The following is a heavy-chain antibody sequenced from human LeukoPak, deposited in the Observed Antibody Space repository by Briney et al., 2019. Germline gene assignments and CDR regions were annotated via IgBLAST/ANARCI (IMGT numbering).Heavy chain of an antibody. CDR3: GRSPSTKTKGDYFDY. CDR1: DGSISNYY. V-gene: IGHV4-59*12. J-gene: IGHJ4*02. Sequence: PSETLSLTCTVSDGSISNYYWSWIRQPPGKGLEWIGNTDYSGSTYCNPSLKSRVTISVDTSKNQFSLKLSSVTAADTAVYYCGRSPSTKTKGDYFDYWGQGTLVTVSS. CDR2: TDYSGST.